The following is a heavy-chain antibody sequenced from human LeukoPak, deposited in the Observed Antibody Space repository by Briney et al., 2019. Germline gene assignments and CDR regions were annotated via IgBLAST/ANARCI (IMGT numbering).Heavy chain of an antibody. CDR2: IYHSGST. D-gene: IGHD1-14*01. J-gene: IGHJ4*02. CDR1: GGSISNYY. Sequence: PSETLSLTCTVSGGSISNYYWSWIRQPPGKGLEWIGFIYHSGSTNYNPSLKSRVTMSVDTSKNQFSLKLSSLTAADTAVYYCARLQDYNRQLDYWGQGTLVTVSS. V-gene: IGHV4-59*08. CDR3: ARLQDYNRQLDY.